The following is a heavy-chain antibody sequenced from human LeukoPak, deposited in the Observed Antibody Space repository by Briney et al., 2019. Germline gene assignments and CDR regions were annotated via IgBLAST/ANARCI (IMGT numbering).Heavy chain of an antibody. D-gene: IGHD3-3*01. Sequence: SETLSLTCTVSGGSISSYYWSWIRQPAGKGLEWIGRIYTSGSTDYNPSLKSRVTMSVDKSKNHLSLKLSSVTAADTAVYYCARADFWSGYRFDYSGQGTLVTVSS. V-gene: IGHV4-4*07. J-gene: IGHJ4*02. CDR2: IYTSGST. CDR3: ARADFWSGYRFDY. CDR1: GGSISSYY.